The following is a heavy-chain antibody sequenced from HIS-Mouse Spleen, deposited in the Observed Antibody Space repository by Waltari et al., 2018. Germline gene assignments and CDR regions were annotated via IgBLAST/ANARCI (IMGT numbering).Heavy chain of an antibody. CDR1: GFTLSSYG. V-gene: IGHV3-30*18. J-gene: IGHJ4*02. Sequence: QVQLVESGGGVVQPGRSLRLPCASAGFTLSSYGMHWVRQAPGKGLEWVAVISYDGSNKYYADSVKGRFTISRDNSKNTLYLQMNSLRAEDTAVYYCAKDKHHAFDYWGQGTLVTVSS. CDR2: ISYDGSNK. CDR3: AKDKHHAFDY.